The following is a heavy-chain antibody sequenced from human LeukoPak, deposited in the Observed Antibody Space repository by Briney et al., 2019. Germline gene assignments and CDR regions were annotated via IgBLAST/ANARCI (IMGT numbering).Heavy chain of an antibody. J-gene: IGHJ3*02. V-gene: IGHV3-23*01. CDR1: GFTFSSYA. Sequence: GGSLRLSGAASGFTFSSYAMSWVRQAPGKGLEWVSAISGSGGSTYYADSVKGRFTISRDNSKNTLYLQMNSLRAEDTAVYYCAKDIFKSRTTTWGAFDIWGQGTMVTVSS. CDR3: AKDIFKSRTTTWGAFDI. D-gene: IGHD1-1*01. CDR2: ISGSGGST.